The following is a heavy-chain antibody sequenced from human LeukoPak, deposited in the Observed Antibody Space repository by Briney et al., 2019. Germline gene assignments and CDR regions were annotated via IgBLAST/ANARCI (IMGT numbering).Heavy chain of an antibody. Sequence: GGSLRLSCAASAFTFSSYGMHWVRQAPGKGLEWVAVISYDGSNKYYADSVKGRFTISRDNSKNTLYLQMNSLRAEDTAVYYCAKDWDYYGSGSYYNANPYFDYWGQGTLVTVSS. D-gene: IGHD3-10*01. CDR3: AKDWDYYGSGSYYNANPYFDY. J-gene: IGHJ4*02. CDR2: ISYDGSNK. V-gene: IGHV3-30*18. CDR1: AFTFSSYG.